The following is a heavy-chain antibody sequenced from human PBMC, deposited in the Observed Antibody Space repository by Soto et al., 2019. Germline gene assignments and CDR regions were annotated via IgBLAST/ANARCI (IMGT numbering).Heavy chain of an antibody. J-gene: IGHJ4*02. CDR1: GYTFTGYY. Sequence: ASVKVSCKASGYTFTGYYMHWVRQAPGQGLEWMGWFNPNSGGTNYAQKFQGWVTMTRDTSISTAYMELSRLRSDDTAVYYCARARWNYGVAFDYWGQGTRVTVSS. V-gene: IGHV1-2*04. D-gene: IGHD1-7*01. CDR3: ARARWNYGVAFDY. CDR2: FNPNSGGT.